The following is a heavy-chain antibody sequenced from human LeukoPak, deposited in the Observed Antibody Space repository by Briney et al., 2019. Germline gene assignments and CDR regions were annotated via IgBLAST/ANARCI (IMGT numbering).Heavy chain of an antibody. Sequence: SETLSLTCTVSGGFISSDYWSWIRPPPGKGTEWIGYMFYSGSTNYNPSLKSRVSISVDTSKLLFSLELGSVTAADTAVYYCARNSTQPHPYFDYWGQGTLVTASS. J-gene: IGHJ4*02. CDR1: GGFISSDY. D-gene: IGHD2/OR15-2a*01. CDR3: ARNSTQPHPYFDY. V-gene: IGHV4-59*01. CDR2: MFYSGST.